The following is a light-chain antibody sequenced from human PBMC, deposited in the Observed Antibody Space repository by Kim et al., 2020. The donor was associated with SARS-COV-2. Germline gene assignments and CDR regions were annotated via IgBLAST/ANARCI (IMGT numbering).Light chain of an antibody. CDR1: QDINNY. CDR3: QQYENLPPT. V-gene: IGKV1-33*01. Sequence: GNRVTITCQASQDINNYLNWYQQKPGEAPKLLIYDSSNLRTGVPSRFSGSGSETNFTFTISSLQAEDIATYYCQQYENLPPTFGQGTKV. CDR2: DSS. J-gene: IGKJ1*01.